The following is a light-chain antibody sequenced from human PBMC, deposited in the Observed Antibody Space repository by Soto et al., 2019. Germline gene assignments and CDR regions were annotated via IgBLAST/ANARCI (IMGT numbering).Light chain of an antibody. CDR3: AAWYGSLNGWV. CDR1: SSNIGSNT. V-gene: IGLV1-44*01. CDR2: SNE. Sequence: QSVLTQAPSASGTPGQRVTIFCSGSSSNIGSNTVSWYQQLPGTAPKLLIYSNEQRPSGVPDRFSGYKSGTSASLAICGLPSADEADYYCAAWYGSLNGWVVGGGTKLTVL. J-gene: IGLJ2*01.